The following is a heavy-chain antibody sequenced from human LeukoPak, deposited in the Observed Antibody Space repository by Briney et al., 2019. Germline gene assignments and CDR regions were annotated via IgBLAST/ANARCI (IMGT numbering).Heavy chain of an antibody. Sequence: GGSLRLSCAASGFIFSTHSMSWVRQAPGKGLEWVSAISGSGGSTYYADSVKGRFTISRDNSKNTLYLQMNSLRAEDTAVYYCAKDGLSSGFPYYYYMDVWGKGTTVTVSS. CDR2: ISGSGGST. CDR1: GFIFSTHS. J-gene: IGHJ6*03. CDR3: AKDGLSSGFPYYYYMDV. D-gene: IGHD3-22*01. V-gene: IGHV3-23*01.